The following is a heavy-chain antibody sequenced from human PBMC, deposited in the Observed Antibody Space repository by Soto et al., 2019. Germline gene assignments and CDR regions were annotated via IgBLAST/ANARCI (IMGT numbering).Heavy chain of an antibody. J-gene: IGHJ6*02. CDR3: GGEGQQLAQDDYYQFNGMDV. CDR1: GYNFTRFG. CDR2: MGAHSGHT. V-gene: IGHV1-18*01. D-gene: IGHD6-13*01. Sequence: QFQLVQSGAEVKKPGASVKVSCKASGYNFTRFGISWVRQAPGHGLEWMGWMGAHSGHTRQAQKFQGRLTMTTGASMNTAYIDLRGLTSDDTGLYYCGGEGQQLAQDDYYQFNGMDVWGQGTTVIVSS.